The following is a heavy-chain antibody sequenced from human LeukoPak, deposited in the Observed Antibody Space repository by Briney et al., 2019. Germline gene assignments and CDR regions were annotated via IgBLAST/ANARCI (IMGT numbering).Heavy chain of an antibody. Sequence: ASVKVSCKASGYTFTGYYMHWVRQAPGQGLEWMGWINPNSGGTNYAQKFQGRVTMTRDTSISTAYMELSRLRSDDTAVYYCAREDCSGGSCYSAVGWFDPWGQGTLVTVSS. J-gene: IGHJ5*02. CDR3: AREDCSGGSCYSAVGWFDP. V-gene: IGHV1-2*02. D-gene: IGHD2-15*01. CDR2: INPNSGGT. CDR1: GYTFTGYY.